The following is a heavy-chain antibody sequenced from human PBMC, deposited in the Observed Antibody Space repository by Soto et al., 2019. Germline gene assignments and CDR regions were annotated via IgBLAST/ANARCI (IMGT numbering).Heavy chain of an antibody. CDR1: GDSISSYY. Sequence: SATLPITCTVYGDSISSYYWSWIRQPAGKGLEWIGRIYTSGSTNYTPSLKSRVTMSVDTSKNQFSLKLSSVTAAYTAVYYCARASWFTKYYYYGMDVWGQGTTVT. V-gene: IGHV4-4*07. CDR3: ARASWFTKYYYYGMDV. CDR2: IYTSGST. J-gene: IGHJ6*02. D-gene: IGHD6-13*01.